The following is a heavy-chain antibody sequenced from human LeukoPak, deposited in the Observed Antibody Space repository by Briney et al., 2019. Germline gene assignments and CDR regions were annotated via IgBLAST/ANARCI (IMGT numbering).Heavy chain of an antibody. D-gene: IGHD3-3*01. CDR3: ARDGRFLEWLPTSHYYYMDV. J-gene: IGHJ6*03. CDR2: IYYSGST. Sequence: PSQTLSLTCTVSGGSISSGGYYWSWIRQHPGKGLEWIGYIYYSGSTYCNPSLKSRVTISVDTSKNQFSLKLSSVTAADTAVYYCARDGRFLEWLPTSHYYYMDVWGKGTTVTVSS. CDR1: GGSISSGGYY. V-gene: IGHV4-31*03.